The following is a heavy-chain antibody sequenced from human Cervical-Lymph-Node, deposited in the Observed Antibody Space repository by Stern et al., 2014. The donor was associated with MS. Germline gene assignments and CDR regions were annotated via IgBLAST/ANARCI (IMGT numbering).Heavy chain of an antibody. D-gene: IGHD6-13*01. CDR2: LSAYTGNT. CDR3: ARGDSSTWRGYGMDV. J-gene: IGHJ6*02. CDR1: GNALTSFG. Sequence: QVKLVQSGPEVKKPGASVKVSCKTSGNALTSFGIIWVRQAPGQGPEWMGWLSAYTGNTNYAPRFQGRVTFTADTSTRTAYMALRSLTSDDTAIYYCARGDSSTWRGYGMDVWGQGTTVIVSS. V-gene: IGHV1-18*01.